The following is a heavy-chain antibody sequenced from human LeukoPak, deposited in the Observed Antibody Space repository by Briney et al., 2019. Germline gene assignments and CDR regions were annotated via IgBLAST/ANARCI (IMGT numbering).Heavy chain of an antibody. Sequence: SQTLSLTCAISGDSVSSNSAAWNWIRQSPSRGLEWLGRTYYRSKWYNDYAVSVKSRITINPDTSKNQFSLQLNSVTPEDTAVYYCARDLYDFWSGYSRDSYYYYMDVWGKGTTVTVSS. D-gene: IGHD3-3*01. CDR1: GDSVSSNSAA. J-gene: IGHJ6*03. V-gene: IGHV6-1*01. CDR2: TYYRSKWYN. CDR3: ARDLYDFWSGYSRDSYYYYMDV.